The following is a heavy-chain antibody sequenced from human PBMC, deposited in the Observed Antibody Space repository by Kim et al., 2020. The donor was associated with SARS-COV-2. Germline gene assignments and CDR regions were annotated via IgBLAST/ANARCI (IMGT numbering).Heavy chain of an antibody. CDR2: INSKRNGETS. CDR1: GFTFGGAW. V-gene: IGHV3-15*05. CDR3: VPEQDYMLRGASSYY. D-gene: IGHD3-10*01. J-gene: IGHJ6*01. Sequence: GGSLRLSCAASGFTFGGAWMSWVRQAPGEGLEWVGRINSKRNGETSAYSAPGKGTITISRDDTRNILYLQFTSPKTEDTCVYFCVPEQDYMLRGASSYY.